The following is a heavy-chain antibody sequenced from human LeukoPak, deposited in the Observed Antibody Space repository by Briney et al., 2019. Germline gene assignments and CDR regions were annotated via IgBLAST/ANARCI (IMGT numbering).Heavy chain of an antibody. CDR3: ARGSGWELRFDP. CDR2: IYTSGST. D-gene: IGHD1-26*01. J-gene: IGHJ5*02. Sequence: KPSETLSLTCTVSGGSISSGSYYWSWIRQPAGKGLEWIGRIYTSGSTNYNPSLKSRVTISVDTSKNQFSLKLSSVTAADTAVYYCARGSGWELRFDPWGQGTLVTVSS. V-gene: IGHV4-61*02. CDR1: GGSISSGSYY.